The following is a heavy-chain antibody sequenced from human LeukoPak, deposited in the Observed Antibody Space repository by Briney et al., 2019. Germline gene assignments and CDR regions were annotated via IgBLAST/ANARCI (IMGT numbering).Heavy chain of an antibody. Sequence: GGSLRLSCAASGFTFSSCGMSWVRQAPGKGLEWVSAISGSGGSTYYADSVKGRFTISGDNSKNTLYLQMNSLRAEDTAVYYCASNHGSGSRYYYYMDVWGKGTTVTISS. CDR1: GFTFSSCG. CDR3: ASNHGSGSRYYYYMDV. D-gene: IGHD3-10*01. J-gene: IGHJ6*03. CDR2: ISGSGGST. V-gene: IGHV3-23*01.